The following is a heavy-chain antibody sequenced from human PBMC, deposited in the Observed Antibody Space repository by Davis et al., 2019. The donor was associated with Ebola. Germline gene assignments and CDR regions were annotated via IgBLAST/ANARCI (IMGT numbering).Heavy chain of an antibody. J-gene: IGHJ4*02. CDR2: IIPIFGTA. Sequence: SVKVSCKASGGTFSSYAISWVRQAPGQGLEWMGGIIPIFGTANYAQKFQGRVTITADESTSTAYMELSSLRSEDTAVYYCATGIHVGAVAGTEGVFDYWGQGTLVTVSS. CDR3: ATGIHVGAVAGTEGVFDY. CDR1: GGTFSSYA. D-gene: IGHD6-19*01. V-gene: IGHV1-69*13.